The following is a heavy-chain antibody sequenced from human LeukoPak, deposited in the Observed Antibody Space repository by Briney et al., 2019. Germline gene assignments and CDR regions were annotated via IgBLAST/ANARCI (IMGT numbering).Heavy chain of an antibody. J-gene: IGHJ4*02. CDR3: VGGSGGF. CDR1: GFILNNHA. D-gene: IGHD6-19*01. CDR2: ISHDGSNK. Sequence: GGSMRLSCAASGFILNNHAMTWVRQAPGKGLEWVAVISHDGSNKYYADSVKGRFTISRDTSKNTLYLQMHSLRADDTAMYYCVGGSGGFWGQGTLVTVS. V-gene: IGHV3-30*04.